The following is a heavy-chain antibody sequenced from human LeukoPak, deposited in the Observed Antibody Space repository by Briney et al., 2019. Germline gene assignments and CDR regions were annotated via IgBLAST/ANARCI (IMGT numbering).Heavy chain of an antibody. D-gene: IGHD2-21*02. J-gene: IGHJ4*02. V-gene: IGHV3-23*01. CDR2: ISGSGGST. Sequence: GGSLRLSCAASGFTFSSYGMSWARQAPGKGLEWVSAISGSGGSTYYADSVKGRFTISRDNSKNTLYLQMNSLRAEDTAVYYCAKALGPRRLLFSIFDYWGQGTLVTVSS. CDR1: GFTFSSYG. CDR3: AKALGPRRLLFSIFDY.